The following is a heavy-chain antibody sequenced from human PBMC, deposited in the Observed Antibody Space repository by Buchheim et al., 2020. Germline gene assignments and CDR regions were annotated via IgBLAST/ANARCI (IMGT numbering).Heavy chain of an antibody. CDR2: ISYDGSNK. V-gene: IGHV3-30*18. CDR1: GFTFSSYG. D-gene: IGHD2-15*01. Sequence: QVQLVESGGGVVQPGRSLRLSCAASGFTFSSYGMHWVRQAPGKGLEWVAVISYDGSNKYYADSVKGRFTISRDNSKTTLYLQMNSLRAEDTAVYYCANLGVAGENDYWGQGTL. J-gene: IGHJ4*02. CDR3: ANLGVAGENDY.